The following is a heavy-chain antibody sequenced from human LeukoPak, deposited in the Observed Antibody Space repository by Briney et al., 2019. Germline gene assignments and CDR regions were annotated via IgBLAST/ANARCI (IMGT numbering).Heavy chain of an antibody. D-gene: IGHD3-10*01. V-gene: IGHV4-59*01. CDR1: GGSISSYY. CDR3: ARDFHSSGSYLDNWFDP. Sequence: PSETLSLTCTVSGGSISSYYWSWIRQPPGKGLEWIGYIYYSGSTNYNPSLKSRVTISVDTSKNQFSLKLSSVTAADTAVYYCARDFHSSGSYLDNWFDPWGQGTLVTVSS. J-gene: IGHJ5*02. CDR2: IYYSGST.